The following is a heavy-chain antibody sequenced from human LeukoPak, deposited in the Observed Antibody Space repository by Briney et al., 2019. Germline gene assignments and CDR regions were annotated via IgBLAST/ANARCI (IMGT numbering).Heavy chain of an antibody. CDR1: GFTVSSNY. CDR2: IYSGGCT. Sequence: GGSLRLSCVASGFTVSSNYMSWVRQAPGKGLEWVSVIYSGGCTYYADSVKGRFTISRHNSKNTLYLQMNSLRAEDTAVYYCARSPPGYDSSGYYYGMDVWGQGTTVTVSS. J-gene: IGHJ6*02. CDR3: ARSPPGYDSSGYYYGMDV. V-gene: IGHV3-53*04. D-gene: IGHD3-22*01.